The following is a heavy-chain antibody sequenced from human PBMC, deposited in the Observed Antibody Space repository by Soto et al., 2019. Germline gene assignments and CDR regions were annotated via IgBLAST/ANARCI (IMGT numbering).Heavy chain of an antibody. D-gene: IGHD6-13*01. CDR3: AHRPGSGSSSWYVLDFQH. CDR1: GFSLSTSGVG. Sequence: SGPTLVNPTQTLTLTCTFSGFSLSTSGVGVGWIRQPPGKALEWLALIYWDDDKRYSPSLKSRLTITKDTSKNQVVLTMTNMDPVDTATYYCAHRPGSGSSSWYVLDFQHWGQGTLVTVSS. V-gene: IGHV2-5*02. J-gene: IGHJ1*01. CDR2: IYWDDDK.